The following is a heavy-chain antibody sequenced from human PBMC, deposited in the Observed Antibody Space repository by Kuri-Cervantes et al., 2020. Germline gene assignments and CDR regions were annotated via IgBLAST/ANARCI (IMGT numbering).Heavy chain of an antibody. Sequence: ASVKVSCKASGYTFTGYYMHWVRRAPGQGLEWMGWINPNSGGTNYAEKFQGRVTMTRDTSISTAYMELSRLRSDDTAVYYCARVDSIYTGPYGMDVWGQGTTVTVSS. CDR2: INPNSGGT. J-gene: IGHJ6*02. CDR3: ARVDSIYTGPYGMDV. D-gene: IGHD3-16*01. CDR1: GYTFTGYY. V-gene: IGHV1-2*02.